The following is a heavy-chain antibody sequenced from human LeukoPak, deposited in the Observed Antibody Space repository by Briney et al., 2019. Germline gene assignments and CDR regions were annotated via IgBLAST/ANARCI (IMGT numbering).Heavy chain of an antibody. J-gene: IGHJ6*02. V-gene: IGHV1-18*01. CDR2: ISGYNGNT. CDR3: AREFCSGGGCYYYGMDV. D-gene: IGHD2-15*01. CDR1: GYAFISYG. Sequence: ASVKVSCKASGYAFISYGISWVRHDPGQGLEWMGWISGYNGNTNYAQKFQGRVTMTTDTSTSTAYLELRRLRSDDTAIYYCAREFCSGGGCYYYGMDVWGQGTTVTVSS.